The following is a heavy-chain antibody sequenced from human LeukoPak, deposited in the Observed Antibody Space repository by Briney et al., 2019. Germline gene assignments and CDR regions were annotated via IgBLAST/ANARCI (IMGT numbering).Heavy chain of an antibody. CDR3: ALAPGADYYDSSGYGAFDI. V-gene: IGHV4-59*01. CDR1: GGSLSSYY. J-gene: IGHJ3*02. Sequence: SETLSLTCTVSGGSLSSYYWSWIGQPPGKGLEGIGYIYYSGSTNYNPSLKSRVTISVDTSKNQFSLKLSSVTAAATAVYYCALAPGADYYDSSGYGAFDIWGQGTMVTVSS. D-gene: IGHD3-22*01. CDR2: IYYSGST.